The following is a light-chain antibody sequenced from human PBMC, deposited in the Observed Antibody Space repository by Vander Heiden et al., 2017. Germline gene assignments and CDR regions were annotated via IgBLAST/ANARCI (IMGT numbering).Light chain of an antibody. CDR2: DAS. J-gene: IGKJ4*01. CDR1: QSISSW. V-gene: IGKV1-5*01. CDR3: QQNNSYSSLT. Sequence: DIQMTQSPSTLSASVGDRVTITCRASQSISSWLAWYQQKPGKAPKLLIYDASSLESGVPSRFSGSGYGTEFTLTISSRQPDDFAPYYCQQNNSYSSLTFGGGTKVEIK.